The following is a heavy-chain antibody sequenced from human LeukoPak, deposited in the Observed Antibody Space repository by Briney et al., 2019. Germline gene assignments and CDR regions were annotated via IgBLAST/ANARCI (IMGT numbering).Heavy chain of an antibody. V-gene: IGHV4-34*01. Sequence: SETLSLTCAVYGGSFRGYYWSWIRQPPGKGLEWIGEIKHSGSTNYNPSLKSRVTISVDTSKNQFSLKLSSVTAADTAVYYCARVLPYSSSWYLGGGNWFDPWGQGTLVTASS. D-gene: IGHD6-13*01. CDR3: ARVLPYSSSWYLGGGNWFDP. CDR2: IKHSGST. J-gene: IGHJ5*02. CDR1: GGSFRGYY.